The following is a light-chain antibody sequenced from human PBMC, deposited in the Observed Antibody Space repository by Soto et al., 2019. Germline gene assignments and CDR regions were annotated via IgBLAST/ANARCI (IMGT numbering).Light chain of an antibody. CDR3: QQYYSSPRT. Sequence: DIVMTQSPDSLAVSLGERATINCKSSQSVIYSSNNKNYLAWYQQKPGQPPKLLISWASTRESGVPDRFSGSGSGTDFTLTISSLQAADVAVYYCQQYYSSPRTFGQGTKVEI. V-gene: IGKV4-1*01. J-gene: IGKJ1*01. CDR2: WAS. CDR1: QSVIYSSNNKNY.